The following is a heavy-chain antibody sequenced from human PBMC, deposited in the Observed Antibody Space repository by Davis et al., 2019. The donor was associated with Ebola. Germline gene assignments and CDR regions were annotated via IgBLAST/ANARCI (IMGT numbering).Heavy chain of an antibody. CDR2: IYYSGTT. CDR1: GFTFSSYS. CDR3: ARQKVTNAFDI. V-gene: IGHV4-59*08. J-gene: IGHJ3*02. Sequence: MPGGSLRLSCAASGFTFSSYSMNWVRQAPGKGLEWIGYIYYSGTTYYNPSLESRIIVSEDTSQNQFSLKLTSVTAADTAVYYCARQKVTNAFDIWGQGTMVTISS.